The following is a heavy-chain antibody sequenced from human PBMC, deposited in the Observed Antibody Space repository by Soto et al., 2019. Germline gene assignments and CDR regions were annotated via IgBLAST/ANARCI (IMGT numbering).Heavy chain of an antibody. D-gene: IGHD3-22*01. V-gene: IGHV4-4*02. Sequence: PSETLSLTCAVSGGSVSSTNWWSWVRQPPGKGLEWIGEIYHSGNTNYNPSLKSRVTISVDKSKNQFSLKLSSVTAADTAVYYCARDNYDSSGYYYGYNCWGQGTLVTVSS. J-gene: IGHJ4*02. CDR2: IYHSGNT. CDR3: ARDNYDSSGYYYGYNC. CDR1: GGSVSSTNW.